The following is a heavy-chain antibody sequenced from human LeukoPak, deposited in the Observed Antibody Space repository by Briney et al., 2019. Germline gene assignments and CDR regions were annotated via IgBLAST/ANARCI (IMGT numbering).Heavy chain of an antibody. D-gene: IGHD3-22*01. CDR1: GSALSKIS. J-gene: IGHJ4*02. Sequence: ASGRVSCKVSGSALSKISIDWVRQAPGKGLEWMGTVGHEDGTTIHAQKFQGRFNMTVDTATDTAYMEMSSLMSEDTAIYYCATGAIVFDFWGQGTLVTVSS. CDR2: VGHEDGTT. CDR3: ATGAIVFDF. V-gene: IGHV1-24*01.